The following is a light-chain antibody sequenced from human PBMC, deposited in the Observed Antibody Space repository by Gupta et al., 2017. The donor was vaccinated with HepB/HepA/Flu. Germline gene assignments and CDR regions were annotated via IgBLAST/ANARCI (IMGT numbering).Light chain of an antibody. J-gene: IGLJ2*01. Sequence: QSALTQPASVSGSPGQSITISCTGTSSDVGGYNYVSWYQQHPGKAPKLMIYDVSNRPSGVSNRFSGSKYGNTASLTISGLQAEDEADYYCSSYTSSSTLGVFSGGTKLTVL. CDR3: SSYTSSSTLGV. CDR2: DVS. CDR1: SSDVGGYNY. V-gene: IGLV2-14*03.